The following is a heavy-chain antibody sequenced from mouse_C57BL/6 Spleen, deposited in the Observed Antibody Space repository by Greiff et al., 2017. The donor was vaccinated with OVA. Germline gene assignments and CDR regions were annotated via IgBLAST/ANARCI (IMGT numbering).Heavy chain of an antibody. J-gene: IGHJ3*01. CDR3: ARDAGGSSSAWFAY. CDR1: GFTFSDFY. Sequence: EVQLVESGGGLVQSGRSLRLSCATSGFTFSDFYMEWVRQAPGKGLEWIAASRNKANDYTTEYSASVKGRFIVSRDTSQSILYLQMNALRAEDTAIYYCARDAGGSSSAWFAYWGQGTLVTVSA. V-gene: IGHV7-1*01. CDR2: SRNKANDYTT. D-gene: IGHD1-1*01.